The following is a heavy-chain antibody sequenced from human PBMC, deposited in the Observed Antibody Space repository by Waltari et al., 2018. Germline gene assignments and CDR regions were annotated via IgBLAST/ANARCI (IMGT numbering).Heavy chain of an antibody. CDR2: IGGNDGSI. Sequence: EVQLVESGGGLVKPGGSLRLSCAASGSKFNSYSMNWVRQAPGKGLEWVASIGGNDGSIYYADSVKGRFTVSRDNAKNSLFLQMDSLRGDDTALYYCAREAPNYYYYMDVWGKGTTVTVS. CDR1: GSKFNSYS. CDR3: AREAPNYYYYMDV. J-gene: IGHJ6*03. V-gene: IGHV3-21*02.